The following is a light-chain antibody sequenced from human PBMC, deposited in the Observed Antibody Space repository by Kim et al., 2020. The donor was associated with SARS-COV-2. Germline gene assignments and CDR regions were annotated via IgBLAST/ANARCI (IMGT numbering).Light chain of an antibody. J-gene: IGKJ5*01. Sequence: AAVGERVTITCQASQDIKNYLNWYQQKPGEAPKALIYDASNLETGVPSRFSGGGSGTDFSFTISSLQPEDFATYYCQQYDNVPITFGQGTRLEIK. CDR3: QQYDNVPIT. V-gene: IGKV1-33*01. CDR1: QDIKNY. CDR2: DAS.